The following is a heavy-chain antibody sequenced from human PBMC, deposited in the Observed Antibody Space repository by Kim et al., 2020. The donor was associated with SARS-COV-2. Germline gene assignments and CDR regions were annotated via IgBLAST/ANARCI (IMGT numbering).Heavy chain of an antibody. D-gene: IGHD3-3*01. J-gene: IGHJ4*02. CDR3: ARFRGDFWSGFFDY. V-gene: IGHV2-70*01. Sequence: STSLKTRHTISKDTSKNQVVLTMTNMDPVDTATYYCARFRGDFWSGFFDYWGQGTLVTVSS.